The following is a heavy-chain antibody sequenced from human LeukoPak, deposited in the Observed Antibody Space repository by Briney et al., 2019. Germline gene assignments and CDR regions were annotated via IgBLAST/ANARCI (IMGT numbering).Heavy chain of an antibody. CDR1: GYSFTSYG. V-gene: IGHV1-8*02. Sequence: SVKVSCKASGYSFTSYGISWVRQAPGQGLEWMGWMNTNSGNTGYAQKFQGRVTMTRNTSISTAYMELSSLRSEDTAVYYCARGREDGLIDYWGQGTLVTVSS. CDR3: ARGREDGLIDY. D-gene: IGHD2-15*01. J-gene: IGHJ4*02. CDR2: MNTNSGNT.